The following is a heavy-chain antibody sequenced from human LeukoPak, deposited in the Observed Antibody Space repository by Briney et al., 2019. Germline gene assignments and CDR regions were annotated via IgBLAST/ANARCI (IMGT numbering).Heavy chain of an antibody. CDR2: ISSSSSYV. D-gene: IGHD2-15*01. J-gene: IGHJ4*02. CDR3: ARRYCSGGSCYAFDY. Sequence: GGSLRLSCAASGFTFSSYSMNWVRQAPGKGLEWVSSISSSSSYVYYADSVKGRFTISRDNAKNSLYLQMNSLRAEDTAVYYCARRYCSGGSCYAFDYWGQGTLVTVSS. V-gene: IGHV3-21*01. CDR1: GFTFSSYS.